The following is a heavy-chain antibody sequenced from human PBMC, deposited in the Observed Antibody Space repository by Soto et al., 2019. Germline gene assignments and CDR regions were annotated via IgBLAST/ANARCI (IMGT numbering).Heavy chain of an antibody. CDR2: IWYDGSNK. D-gene: IGHD2-2*01. V-gene: IGHV3-33*01. Sequence: QVQLVESGGGVVQPGRSLRLSCAASGFTFSSYGMHWVRQAPGKGLEWVAVIWYDGSNKYYADSVKGRFTISRDNSTNTLYLQMNSLRAEDTAVYYCARDLYTYQLLSGYYSDYWGQGPLVTVSS. CDR3: ARDLYTYQLLSGYYSDY. CDR1: GFTFSSYG. J-gene: IGHJ4*02.